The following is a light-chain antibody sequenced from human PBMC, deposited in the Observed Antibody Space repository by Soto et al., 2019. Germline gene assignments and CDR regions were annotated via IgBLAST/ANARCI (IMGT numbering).Light chain of an antibody. J-gene: IGKJ4*01. CDR1: QSVSSY. CDR2: DAS. CDR3: QHRSNWPHT. Sequence: EIVLTQSPATLSLSPGERATLSCRASQSVSSYLAWYQQKPGQAPRLLIYDASNRATGIPARFSGSGSGTDSTLSISSVEPGDFAVYYCQHRSNWPHTFGGGTKVEIK. V-gene: IGKV3-11*01.